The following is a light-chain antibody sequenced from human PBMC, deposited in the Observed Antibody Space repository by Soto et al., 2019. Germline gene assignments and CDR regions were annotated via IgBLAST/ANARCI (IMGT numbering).Light chain of an antibody. J-gene: IGKJ1*01. CDR2: GAS. V-gene: IGKV3-20*01. CDR3: QQYGSSGT. Sequence: EIVLTQSPGTLSLPPGERATLSCRASQSGSNNYLAWYQQKPGQAPRLLIYGASNRATGSPDRFSGSGSGTDFTLTISSLEPEDVAVYYCQQYGSSGTFGQGTKVEIK. CDR1: QSGSNNY.